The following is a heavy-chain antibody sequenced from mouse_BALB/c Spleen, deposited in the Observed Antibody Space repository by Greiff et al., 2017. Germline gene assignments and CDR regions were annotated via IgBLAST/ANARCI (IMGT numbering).Heavy chain of an antibody. Sequence: VQLQESGPGLVAPSQSLSITCTVSGFSLTGYGVNWVRQPPGKGLEWLGMIWGDGSTDYNSALKSRLSISRDNSKSQVFLKMNSLQTDDTARYYCARENWDEGFAYWGQGTLVTVS. V-gene: IGHV2-6-7*01. J-gene: IGHJ3*01. CDR1: GFSLTGYG. CDR3: ARENWDEGFAY. CDR2: IWGDGST. D-gene: IGHD4-1*01.